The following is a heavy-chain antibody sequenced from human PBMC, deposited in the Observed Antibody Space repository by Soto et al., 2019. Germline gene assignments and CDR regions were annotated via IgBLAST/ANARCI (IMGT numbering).Heavy chain of an antibody. CDR1: GFTFSSYA. J-gene: IGHJ5*02. V-gene: IGHV3-23*01. D-gene: IGHD2-15*01. Sequence: GGSLRLSCAASGFTFSSYAMSWVRQAPGKGLEWVSAISGSGGSTYYADSVKGRFTISRDNSKNTLYLQMNSLRAEDTAVYYCAKTPRGYCSGGSCYLFDPWGQGTLVTVSS. CDR2: ISGSGGST. CDR3: AKTPRGYCSGGSCYLFDP.